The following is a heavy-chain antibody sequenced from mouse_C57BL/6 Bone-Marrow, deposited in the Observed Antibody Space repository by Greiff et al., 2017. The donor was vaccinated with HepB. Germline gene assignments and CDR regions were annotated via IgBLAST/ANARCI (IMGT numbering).Heavy chain of an antibody. J-gene: IGHJ4*01. V-gene: IGHV1-82*01. CDR3: ARSAIYYDYSYAMDY. CDR1: GYAFSSSW. D-gene: IGHD2-4*01. CDR2: IYPGDGDT. Sequence: VQLQQSGPELVKPGASVKISCKASGYAFSSSWMNWVKQRPGKGLEWIGRIYPGDGDTNYNGKFKGKATLTADKSSSTAYMQLSSLTSEDSAVYFCARSAIYYDYSYAMDYWGQGTSVTVSS.